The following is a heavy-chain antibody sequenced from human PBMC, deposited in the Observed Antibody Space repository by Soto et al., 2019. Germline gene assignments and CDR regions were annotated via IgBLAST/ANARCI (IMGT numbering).Heavy chain of an antibody. V-gene: IGHV3-11*06. J-gene: IGHJ5*02. Sequence: GGSLRLSCAASGFTFSDYYMSWIRQAPGKGLEWVSYISSSSSYTNYADSVKGRFTISRDNAKNSLYLQMNSLRAEDTAVYYCARPWGQQLASNWFDPWGQGTLVTVSS. CDR1: GFTFSDYY. CDR3: ARPWGQQLASNWFDP. CDR2: ISSSSSYT. D-gene: IGHD6-13*01.